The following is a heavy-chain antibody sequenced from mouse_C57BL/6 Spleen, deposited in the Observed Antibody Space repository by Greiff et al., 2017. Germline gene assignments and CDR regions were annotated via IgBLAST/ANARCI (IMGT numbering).Heavy chain of an antibody. D-gene: IGHD4-1*01. CDR1: GYTFTSYT. CDR2: INPSSGYT. J-gene: IGHJ2*01. V-gene: IGHV1-4*01. CDR3: ARRTGTKGFDY. Sequence: VQVVESGAELARPGASVKMSCKASGYTFTSYTMHWVKQRPGQGLEWIGYINPSSGYTKYNQKFKDKATLTADKSSSTAYMQLSSLTSEDSAVYYCARRTGTKGFDYWGQGTTLTVSS.